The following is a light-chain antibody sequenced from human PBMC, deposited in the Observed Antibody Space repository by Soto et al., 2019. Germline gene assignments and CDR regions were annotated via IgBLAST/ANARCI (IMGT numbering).Light chain of an antibody. J-gene: IGLJ2*01. Sequence: SSELTQPPSVSVAPGKTASLTCGGNNIGSRSVHWYQQKPGQAPVLVIYYDTDRPSGIPERFSGSNSENTATLTISRVEAGDEADYYCQVWDSNSDHHVVFGGGTKVTVL. CDR1: NIGSRS. CDR3: QVWDSNSDHHVV. V-gene: IGLV3-21*04. CDR2: YDT.